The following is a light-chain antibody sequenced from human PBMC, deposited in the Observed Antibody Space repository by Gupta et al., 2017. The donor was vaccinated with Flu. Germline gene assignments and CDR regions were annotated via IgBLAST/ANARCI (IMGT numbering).Light chain of an antibody. CDR2: GAS. Sequence: DIQMTQSPSPLSASVADRVTITCRASQDISNDLGWYQQKPGKAPKRLIYGASSLQSGVPSRFSGSGSGTEFTLTISGLQPEDFATYYCLQHSTYPQWTFGQGTKVEVK. V-gene: IGKV1-17*01. CDR3: LQHSTYPQWT. CDR1: QDISND. J-gene: IGKJ1*01.